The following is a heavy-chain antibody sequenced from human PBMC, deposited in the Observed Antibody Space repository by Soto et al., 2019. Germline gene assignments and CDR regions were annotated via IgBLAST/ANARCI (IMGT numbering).Heavy chain of an antibody. J-gene: IGHJ3*01. V-gene: IGHV3-23*01. D-gene: IGHD3-16*02. CDR2: IHSSGDST. CDR1: GFTFSDYS. Sequence: EVQLLESGGGLVQPGGSLRVSCAASGFTFSDYSMSWVRQAPGKGLEWVSSIHSSGDSTYYADSVKGRFTISRDNSKNTVFLLMNGLRAEDTAVYYCAKIVIPSAVNDAIDVWGQGKMVSVSS. CDR3: AKIVIPSAVNDAIDV.